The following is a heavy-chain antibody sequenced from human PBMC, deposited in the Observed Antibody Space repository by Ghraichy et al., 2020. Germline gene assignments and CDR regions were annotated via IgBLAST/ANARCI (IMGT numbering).Heavy chain of an antibody. V-gene: IGHV1-18*01. Sequence: ASVKVSCKASGYTFTSYGISWVRQAPGQGLEWMGWISAYNGNTNYAQKLQGRVTMTTDTSTSTAYMELRSLRSDDTAVYYCARVSYGDYGGTALTQRYYYYYYMDVWGKGTTVTVSS. CDR1: GYTFTSYG. CDR3: ARVSYGDYGGTALTQRYYYYYYMDV. D-gene: IGHD4-17*01. CDR2: ISAYNGNT. J-gene: IGHJ6*03.